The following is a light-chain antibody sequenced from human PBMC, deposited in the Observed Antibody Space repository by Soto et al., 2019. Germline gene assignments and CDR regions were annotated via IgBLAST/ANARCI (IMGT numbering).Light chain of an antibody. J-gene: IGLJ3*02. CDR3: VLYMGSGIRV. Sequence: QTVVTQEPSFSVSPGGTVTITCGLSSGSVSARFYPSWYQQTPGQAPRTLIYSTNTRSSGVPDRFSGSILGNKAALTITGAQADDESDYYCVLYMGSGIRVFGGGTQLTVL. CDR2: STN. V-gene: IGLV8-61*01. CDR1: SGSVSARFY.